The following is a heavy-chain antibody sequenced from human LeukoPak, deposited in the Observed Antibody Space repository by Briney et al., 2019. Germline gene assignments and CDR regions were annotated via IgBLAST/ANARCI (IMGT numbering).Heavy chain of an antibody. CDR1: GFIFSSYG. Sequence: PGGSLRLSCAASGFIFSSYGMHWVRQAPDKGLEWVAFIRYDGSRKYYADSVKGRFTISRDNSRNTLYLQMNSLRVEDTAMYYCAKVSLNMVNDAFDIWGQGTMVSVSS. V-gene: IGHV3-30*02. J-gene: IGHJ3*02. D-gene: IGHD4/OR15-4a*01. CDR3: AKVSLNMVNDAFDI. CDR2: IRYDGSRK.